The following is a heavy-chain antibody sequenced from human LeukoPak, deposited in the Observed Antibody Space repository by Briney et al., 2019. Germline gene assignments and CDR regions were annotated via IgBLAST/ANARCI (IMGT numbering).Heavy chain of an antibody. J-gene: IGHJ4*02. V-gene: IGHV3-23*01. CDR3: AKQRGYCSGGSCYYSDY. CDR1: GFTFSSYA. Sequence: PGGSLRLSCAASGFTFSSYAMSWVRQAPGKGLEWVSTLSGSGASTSYADSVKGRFTISRDSSKNTLYLQMNSLRAEDTARYYCAKQRGYCSGGSCYYSDYWGQGTLVTVSS. D-gene: IGHD2-15*01. CDR2: LSGSGAST.